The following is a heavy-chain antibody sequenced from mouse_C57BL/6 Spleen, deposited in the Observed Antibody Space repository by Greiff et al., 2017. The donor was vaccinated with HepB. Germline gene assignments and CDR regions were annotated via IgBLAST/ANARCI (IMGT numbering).Heavy chain of an antibody. CDR2: ISYDGSN. D-gene: IGHD4-1*01. J-gene: IGHJ2*01. Sequence: DVQLQESGPGLVKPSQSLSLTCSVTGYSITSGYYWNWIRQFPGNKLEWMGYISYDGSNNYNPSLKNRISITRDTSKNQFFLKLNSVTTEDTATYYCARDRWDGVYYFDYWGQGTTLTVSS. V-gene: IGHV3-6*01. CDR1: GYSITSGYY. CDR3: ARDRWDGVYYFDY.